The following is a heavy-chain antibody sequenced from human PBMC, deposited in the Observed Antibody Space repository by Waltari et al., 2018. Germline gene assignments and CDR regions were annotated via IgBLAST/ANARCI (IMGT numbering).Heavy chain of an antibody. D-gene: IGHD5-18*01. CDR3: ASSFDRGYSYGNYYYYGMDV. CDR1: GGSISSGGSS. V-gene: IGHV4-30-2*01. CDR2: TYHSGST. J-gene: IGHJ6*02. Sequence: QLQLQESGSGLVKPSQTLSLTFTVSGGSISSGGSSWRWMRQPRGKGVEWIGYTYHSGSTYYNPSLKSRVTISVDRSKNQFSLKLSSVTAADTAVYYCASSFDRGYSYGNYYYYGMDVWGQGTTVTVSS.